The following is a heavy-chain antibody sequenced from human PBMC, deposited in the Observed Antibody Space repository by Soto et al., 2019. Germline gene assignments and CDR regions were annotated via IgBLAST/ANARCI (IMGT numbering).Heavy chain of an antibody. V-gene: IGHV4-39*01. CDR3: SRLSLLVLVVAEFDY. Sequence: SETLSLTCTVSGGSISSSSYYWGWIRQPPGKGLEWIGSIHYTGSTYYNPSLKSRVAISVDTSKNQFSLRLSSVTASDTSVYFCSRLSLLVLVVAEFDYWGQGTLVTVSS. CDR2: IHYTGST. J-gene: IGHJ4*02. CDR1: GGSISSSSYY. D-gene: IGHD2-15*01.